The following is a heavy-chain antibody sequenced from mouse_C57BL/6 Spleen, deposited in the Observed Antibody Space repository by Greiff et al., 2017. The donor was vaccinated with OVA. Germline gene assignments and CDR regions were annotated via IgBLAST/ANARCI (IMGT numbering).Heavy chain of an antibody. D-gene: IGHD4-1*01. CDR2: IDPSDSYT. CDR3: ARLTGTGDYAMDY. J-gene: IGHJ4*01. Sequence: QVQLQQPGAELVMPGASVKLSCKASGYTFTSYWMHWVKQRPGQGLEWIGEIDPSDSYTNYNQKFKGKSTLTVAKSSSTAYMRLSSLTSEDSAVYYCARLTGTGDYAMDYWGQGTSVTVSS. CDR1: GYTFTSYW. V-gene: IGHV1-69*01.